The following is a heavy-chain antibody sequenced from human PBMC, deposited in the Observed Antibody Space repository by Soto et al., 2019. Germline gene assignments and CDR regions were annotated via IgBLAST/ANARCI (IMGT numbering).Heavy chain of an antibody. CDR3: TTIRGRGCIWPGQYYYCYMDF. D-gene: IGHD2-15*01. CDR2: IKSKTDGGTT. V-gene: IGHV3-15*01. J-gene: IGHJ6*03. Sequence: PGGSLRLSCAASGFTFSNAWMSWFRQAPGKGLEWVGRIKSKTDGGTTDYAAPVKGRFTISRDDSKNTLYLQMNSLKTEDTAVYYCTTIRGRGCIWPGQYYYCYMDFWCKGTTVTVSS. CDR1: GFTFSNAW.